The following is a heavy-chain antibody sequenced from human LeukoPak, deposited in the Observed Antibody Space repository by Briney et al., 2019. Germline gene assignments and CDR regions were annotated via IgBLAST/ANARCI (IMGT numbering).Heavy chain of an antibody. D-gene: IGHD3-10*01. Sequence: GGSLRLSCAASGFTSSSYAMHWVSEVPGKGLDWVAVISYDGSNKYYADSVKGRFTISRDNSKNTLYLQMNSLRDEDTAVYYRANSYYGSGNYYPHLDYWGQGTLVKVSS. CDR3: ANSYYGSGNYYPHLDY. CDR1: GFTSSSYA. CDR2: ISYDGSNK. V-gene: IGHV3-30-3*01. J-gene: IGHJ4*02.